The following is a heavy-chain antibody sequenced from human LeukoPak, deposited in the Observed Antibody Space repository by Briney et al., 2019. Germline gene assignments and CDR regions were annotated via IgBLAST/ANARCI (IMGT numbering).Heavy chain of an antibody. Sequence: GGSLRLSCAASGFTFSSYSMSWVRQAPGKGLERVSAISGSGGSTYYADSVKGRFTISRDNSKNTLYLQMNSLRAEDTAVYYCAKDAYLIAVAGNYFDYWGQGTLVTVSS. CDR3: AKDAYLIAVAGNYFDY. D-gene: IGHD6-19*01. J-gene: IGHJ4*02. CDR1: GFTFSSYS. CDR2: ISGSGGST. V-gene: IGHV3-23*01.